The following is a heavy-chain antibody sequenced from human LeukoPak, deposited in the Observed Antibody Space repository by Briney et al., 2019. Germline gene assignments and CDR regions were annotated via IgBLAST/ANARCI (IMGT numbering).Heavy chain of an antibody. CDR2: IIPIFGTV. V-gene: IGHV1-69*05. CDR3: ARVGRKCSSTSCYTLGFTYKYNWFDP. D-gene: IGHD2-2*02. Sequence: ASVKVSCKASGGTFSSYAISWVRQAPGQGLEWMGGIIPIFGTVNYAQKFQGRVTITTDESTSTAYMELSSLRSEDTAVYYCARVGRKCSSTSCYTLGFTYKYNWFDPWGQGTLVTVSS. J-gene: IGHJ5*02. CDR1: GGTFSSYA.